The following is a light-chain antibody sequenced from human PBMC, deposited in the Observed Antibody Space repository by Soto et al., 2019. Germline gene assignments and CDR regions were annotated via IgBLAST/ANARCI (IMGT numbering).Light chain of an antibody. CDR2: GSS. Sequence: QAVVTQPPSVSGAPGQRVTISCTGSSSTIGAGYDVHWYQQLPGTAPKLLIYGSSNRPSGVPDRFSGSKSGTSASLAISGLQAEDEADYYCQSHDISLSASWVFGTGTKVTVL. V-gene: IGLV1-40*01. J-gene: IGLJ1*01. CDR1: SSTIGAGYD. CDR3: QSHDISLSASWV.